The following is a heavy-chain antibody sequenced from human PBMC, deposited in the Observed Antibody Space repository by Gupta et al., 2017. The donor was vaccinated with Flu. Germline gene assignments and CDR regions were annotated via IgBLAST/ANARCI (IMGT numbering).Heavy chain of an antibody. CDR3: ASSKSSVTRGDY. D-gene: IGHD4-4*01. J-gene: IGHJ4*01. V-gene: IGHV3-48*03. CDR2: ISSRGSTI. Sequence: VRQAPGKGLEWISYISSRGSTIFYADSVKGRFTISRDNAKNSLYLQMDSLRADDTAIYYCASSKSSVTRGDYWGQGTPVTVSS.